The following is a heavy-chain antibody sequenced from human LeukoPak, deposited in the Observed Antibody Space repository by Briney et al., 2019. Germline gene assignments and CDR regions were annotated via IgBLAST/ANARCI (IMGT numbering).Heavy chain of an antibody. CDR2: IDHTGST. Sequence: SETLSLTCTVSGDSISIYYWNWIRQPPGKGLEWIGYIDHTGSTNYNPSLNSRVTISRDTSTNHFSLKLSSVTAADTAVYYCARLTAMATGWFDPWGQGTLVTVSS. CDR3: ARLTAMATGWFDP. D-gene: IGHD5-18*01. V-gene: IGHV4-59*01. CDR1: GDSISIYY. J-gene: IGHJ5*02.